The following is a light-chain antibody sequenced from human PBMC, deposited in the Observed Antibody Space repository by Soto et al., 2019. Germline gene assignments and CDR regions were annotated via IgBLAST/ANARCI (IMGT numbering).Light chain of an antibody. CDR2: EVS. J-gene: IGLJ1*01. V-gene: IGLV2-14*01. CDR3: SSYTSSSTL. CDR1: SSDVGGYKY. Sequence: QSVLTQPASVSGSPGQSITISCTGTSSDVGGYKYVSWYQQHPGKAPKLMIYEVSNRPSGVSNRFSGSKSVNTASLTISGLQAEDEADYYCSSYTSSSTLFGTGTKLTVL.